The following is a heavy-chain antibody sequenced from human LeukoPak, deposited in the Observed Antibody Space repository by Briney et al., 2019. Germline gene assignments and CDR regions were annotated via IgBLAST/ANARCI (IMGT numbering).Heavy chain of an antibody. CDR1: GGSISSSY. J-gene: IGHJ4*02. CDR3: ARQATMWYYFDY. CDR2: IYTSGST. D-gene: IGHD5-12*01. Sequence: SQTLSLTCAVSGGSISSSYWSWIRQPPGKGLEWIGYIYTSGSTNYNPSLKSRVTISVDTSKNQFSLKLSSVTAADTAVYYCARQATMWYYFDYWGQGTLVTVSS. V-gene: IGHV4-4*09.